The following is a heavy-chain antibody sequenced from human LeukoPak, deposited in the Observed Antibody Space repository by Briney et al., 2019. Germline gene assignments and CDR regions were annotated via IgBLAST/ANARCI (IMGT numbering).Heavy chain of an antibody. D-gene: IGHD6-13*01. CDR1: GGSISSGGYS. CDR2: IYYSGST. V-gene: IGHV4-30-4*07. J-gene: IGHJ5*02. CDR3: ARDNRGSSWYRDDWFDP. Sequence: SETLSLTCAVSGGSISSGGYSWSWIRQPPGKGLEWIGYIYYSGSTYYNPSLKSRVTISVDTSKNQFSLKLSSVTAADTAVYYCARDNRGSSWYRDDWFDPWGQGTLVTVSS.